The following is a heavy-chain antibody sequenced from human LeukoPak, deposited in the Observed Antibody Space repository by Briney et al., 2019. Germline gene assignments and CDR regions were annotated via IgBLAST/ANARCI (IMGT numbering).Heavy chain of an antibody. D-gene: IGHD2-2*01. CDR3: ARVSNRYCSSTSCYGYFQH. CDR1: GGTFSSYA. J-gene: IGHJ1*01. V-gene: IGHV1-69*13. CDR2: IIPIFGTA. Sequence: ASVKVSCKASGGTFSSYAISWVRQAPGQGLEWMGGIIPIFGTANYAQKFQGRVTITADESTSTAYMELSSLRSEDTAVYYCARVSNRYCSSTSCYGYFQHWGQGTLVTVSS.